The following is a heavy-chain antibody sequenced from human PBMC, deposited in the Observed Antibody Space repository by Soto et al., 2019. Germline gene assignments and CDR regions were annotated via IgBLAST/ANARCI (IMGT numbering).Heavy chain of an antibody. CDR2: ISNSGGTI. CDR3: PHPRGSDVFDAYDI. D-gene: IGHD1-26*01. CDR1: GFTFSTYA. V-gene: IGHV3-23*01. J-gene: IGHJ3*02. Sequence: PGGSRRFPCAASGFTFSTYAMTGFRRVPGKGLEWVSAISNSGGTIYYADSVQGRFTISRANSLNTLFLQMHLWRIEESAVSYFPHPRGSDVFDAYDIWGQGTMVTVSS.